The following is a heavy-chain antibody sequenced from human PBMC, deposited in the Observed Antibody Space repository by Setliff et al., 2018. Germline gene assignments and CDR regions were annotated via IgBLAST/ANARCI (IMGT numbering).Heavy chain of an antibody. CDR3: ARRGIAVAGYYYYGMGV. CDR2: ISAYNGNT. J-gene: IGHJ6*02. CDR1: GYTFTSYG. V-gene: IGHV1-18*01. Sequence: ASVKVCCKASGYTFTSYGISWVRQAPGQGLEWMGWISAYNGNTNYAQKLQGRVTMTTDTSTSTAYMELRSLRSDDTAVYYCARRGIAVAGYYYYGMGVWGQGTTVTVSS. D-gene: IGHD6-19*01.